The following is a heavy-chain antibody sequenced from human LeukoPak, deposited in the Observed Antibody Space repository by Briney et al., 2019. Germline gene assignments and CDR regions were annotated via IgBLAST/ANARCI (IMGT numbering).Heavy chain of an antibody. J-gene: IGHJ4*02. CDR3: ARGPYLDWLADRRRFGY. CDR1: GGSISSSSYH. Sequence: SETLSLTCTVSGGSISSSSYHWGWIRQPPGKGLEWIGSIYYSGSTYYSPSLKSRATISVDTSKNQFSLKLSSVTAADTAVYYCARGPYLDWLADRRRFGYWGQGTLVTVSS. D-gene: IGHD3-9*01. CDR2: IYYSGST. V-gene: IGHV4-39*01.